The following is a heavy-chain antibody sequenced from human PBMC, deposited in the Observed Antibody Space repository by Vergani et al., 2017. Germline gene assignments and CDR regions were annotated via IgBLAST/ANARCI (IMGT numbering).Heavy chain of an antibody. CDR1: GYSFTNYW. D-gene: IGHD3-22*01. Sequence: EVQLVQSGAEVKKPGESLITSCPISGYSFTNYWICLVRQMPGKGLECMGIIHPADSDTRYIPSFQGQVTISVDKCISTAYLQRGSLRASDSAMYYCARRYGRDSSGSNYFDYWVQGTLVTVSS. CDR3: ARRYGRDSSGSNYFDY. J-gene: IGHJ4*02. V-gene: IGHV5-51*01. CDR2: IHPADSDT.